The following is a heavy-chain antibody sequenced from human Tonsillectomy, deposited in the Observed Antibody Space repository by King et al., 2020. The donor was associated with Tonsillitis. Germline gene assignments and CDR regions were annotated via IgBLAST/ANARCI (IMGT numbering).Heavy chain of an antibody. CDR3: ATHSEGWFDC. Sequence: IGCVRQMPGKGLEWRALIYPGDSDTRYSPSFQVQVTISADKSLSTAYLQWSSLQAPDTAMYYCATHSEGWFDCWGLGSLLPV. J-gene: IGHJ4*02. V-gene: IGHV5-51*01. CDR2: IYPGDSDT. D-gene: IGHD1-26*01.